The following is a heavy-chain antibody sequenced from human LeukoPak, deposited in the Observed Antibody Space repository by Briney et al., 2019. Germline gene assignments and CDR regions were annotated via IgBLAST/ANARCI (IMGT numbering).Heavy chain of an antibody. Sequence: GGSLRLSCASSGFTFSSYWMHWVRQAPGKGLVWVSRINSDGRSKSYADSVKGRFTISRDNSKNTLYLQMNSLRAEDTAVYYCAKAYYSDCWGQGTLVTVSS. J-gene: IGHJ4*02. CDR1: GFTFSSYW. D-gene: IGHD3-16*01. CDR2: INSDGRSK. V-gene: IGHV3-74*01. CDR3: AKAYYSDC.